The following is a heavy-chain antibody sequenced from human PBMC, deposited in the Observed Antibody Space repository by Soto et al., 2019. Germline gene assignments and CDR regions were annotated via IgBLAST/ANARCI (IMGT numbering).Heavy chain of an antibody. Sequence: QVQLVQSGAEVKKPGSSVKVSCKASGGTFSSYAISWVRQAPGQGLEWMGGIIPIFGTANYAQKFQGRVTIXXDXPXXTAYMELSSLRSEDTAVYYCARRGYDSSEGYYFDYWGQGALVTVSS. V-gene: IGHV1-69*12. J-gene: IGHJ4*02. D-gene: IGHD3-22*01. CDR1: GGTFSSYA. CDR3: ARRGYDSSEGYYFDY. CDR2: IIPIFGTA.